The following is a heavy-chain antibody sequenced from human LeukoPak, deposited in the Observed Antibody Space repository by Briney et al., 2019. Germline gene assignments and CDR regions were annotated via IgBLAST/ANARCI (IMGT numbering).Heavy chain of an antibody. V-gene: IGHV4-38-2*02. Sequence: SETLSLTCTVSGYSISSGYYWGWIRQPPGKGLEWIGSIFYIGSTYYNPSLKSRVTISVDTSKNQFSLRLTSVTAADTAVYYCARRTGGFDYWGQGTLVTVSS. CDR2: IFYIGST. CDR3: ARRTGGFDY. J-gene: IGHJ4*02. D-gene: IGHD3-16*01. CDR1: GYSISSGYY.